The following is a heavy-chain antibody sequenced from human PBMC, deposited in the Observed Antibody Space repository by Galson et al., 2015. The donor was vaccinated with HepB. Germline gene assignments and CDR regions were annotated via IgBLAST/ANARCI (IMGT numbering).Heavy chain of an antibody. CDR2: TYYRSKWCN. V-gene: IGHV6-1*01. J-gene: IGHJ4*02. CDR3: ARAYCGVDCSYFDY. CDR1: GDSVSRNSAS. Sequence: CAISGDSVSRNSASWNWIRQSPSRGLEWLGRTYYRSKWCNDYAVSVKSRISINRDTSKNQFSLQLNSVTPEDTAVYYCARAYCGVDCSYFDYWGQGTLVTVSP. D-gene: IGHD2-21*01.